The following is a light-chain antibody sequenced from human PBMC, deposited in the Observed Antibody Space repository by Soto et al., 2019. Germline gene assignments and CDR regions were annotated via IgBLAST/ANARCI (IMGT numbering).Light chain of an antibody. CDR2: VAS. Sequence: DIQMTQSPSSLSASVGDRVTITCRASQSIASYLNWYQQKPGKAPNLLIYVASSLQSGVPSRFSGSGSGTDFTRTISSLQTEDFATDYWQQSYSTLYTFGQGTKLEIK. J-gene: IGKJ2*01. V-gene: IGKV1-39*01. CDR3: QQSYSTLYT. CDR1: QSIASY.